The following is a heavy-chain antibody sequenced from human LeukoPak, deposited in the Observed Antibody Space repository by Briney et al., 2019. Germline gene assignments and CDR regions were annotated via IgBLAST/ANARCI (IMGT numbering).Heavy chain of an antibody. CDR1: GGTFSSYA. V-gene: IGHV1-69*04. J-gene: IGHJ6*02. Sequence: SVKVSCKASGGTFSSYAISWVRPAPGQGLEWMGRIIPILGIANYAQKFQGRVTITADKSTSTAYMELSSLRSEDTAVYYCARVVVGNRYYYYGMDVWGQGTTVTVSS. D-gene: IGHD2-21*01. CDR3: ARVVVGNRYYYYGMDV. CDR2: IIPILGIA.